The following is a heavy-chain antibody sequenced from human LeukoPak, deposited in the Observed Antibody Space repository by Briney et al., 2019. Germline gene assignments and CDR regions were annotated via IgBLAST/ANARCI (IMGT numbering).Heavy chain of an antibody. V-gene: IGHV4-38-2*02. CDR1: GYSISSGSY. CDR3: ARFTDRGGSYLP. Sequence: SETLSLTCTVSGYSISSGSYWGWIRQPPGKGLEWIGYIYYSGSTNYNPSLKSRVTISVDTSKNQFSLKLSSVTAADTAVYYCARFTDRGGSYLPWGQGTMVTVSS. CDR2: IYYSGST. J-gene: IGHJ3*01. D-gene: IGHD1-26*01.